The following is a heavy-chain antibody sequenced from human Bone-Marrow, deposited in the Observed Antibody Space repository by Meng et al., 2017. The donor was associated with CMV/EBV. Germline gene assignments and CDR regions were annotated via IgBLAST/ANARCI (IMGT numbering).Heavy chain of an antibody. CDR2: INPNSGGT. CDR3: ARADSGSVYNWFDP. D-gene: IGHD2-21*01. J-gene: IGHJ5*02. V-gene: IGHV1-2*02. Sequence: ASVKVSCKASGYTFTGYYMHWVRQAPGQGLEWMGWINPNSGGTNYAQKFQGRVTMTRDTSISTAYMDLSRLRSDDTAVYYCARADSGSVYNWFDPWGQGTLVTVSS. CDR1: GYTFTGYY.